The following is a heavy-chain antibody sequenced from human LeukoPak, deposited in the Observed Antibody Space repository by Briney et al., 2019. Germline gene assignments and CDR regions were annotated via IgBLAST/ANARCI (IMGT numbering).Heavy chain of an antibody. Sequence: AETLSLTCAVYGGSFSGYYWSWIRQPPGKGLEWIGEINHSGSTNYNPSLKSRVTISVDTSKNQFSLKLSSVTAADTAVYSCARELVDGYIGMEYDYWGQGTLVTVSS. CDR2: INHSGST. CDR1: GGSFSGYY. CDR3: ARELVDGYIGMEYDY. V-gene: IGHV4-34*01. D-gene: IGHD5-24*01. J-gene: IGHJ4*02.